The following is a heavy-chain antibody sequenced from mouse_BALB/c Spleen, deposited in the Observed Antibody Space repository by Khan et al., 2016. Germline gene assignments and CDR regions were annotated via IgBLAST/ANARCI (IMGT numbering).Heavy chain of an antibody. CDR1: GYSFTGYF. CDR2: VNPNNGGT. J-gene: IGHJ4*01. Sequence: EVQLQESGPDLVKPGASVKISCKASGYSFTGYFMYWVKQSHGKSLEWIGRVNPNNGGTSTNQRFKGKAILTVDKASSTAYMELRSLTSGDSAVYYCTSDAKEYWGQGTSVCVSS. CDR3: TSDAKEY. V-gene: IGHV1-20*01.